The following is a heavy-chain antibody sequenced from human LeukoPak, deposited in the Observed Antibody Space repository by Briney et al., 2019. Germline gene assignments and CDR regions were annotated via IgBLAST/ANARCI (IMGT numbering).Heavy chain of an antibody. CDR3: ARAILSSDIVVVVAAYPYDAFDI. Sequence: ASVKVSCKASGYTFTGYYMHWVRQAPGQGLEWMGWINPNSGGTNYAQKFQGRVTMTRDTSTSTVYMELSSLRSEDTAVYYCARAILSSDIVVVVAAYPYDAFDIWGQGTMVTVSS. V-gene: IGHV1-2*02. J-gene: IGHJ3*02. CDR1: GYTFTGYY. D-gene: IGHD2-15*01. CDR2: INPNSGGT.